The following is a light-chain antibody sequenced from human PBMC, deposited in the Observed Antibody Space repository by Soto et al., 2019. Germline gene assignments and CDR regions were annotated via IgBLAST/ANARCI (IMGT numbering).Light chain of an antibody. J-gene: IGKJ1*01. V-gene: IGKV3-20*01. Sequence: IELTQCPGTLSLSPGERATLSCRASQSVSSSHLAWYQQKPGQAPRLLIYGASSRATGIPDRFSGGGSGTDFTLTISRLEPEDFAVYYCQQYGSSLTWTFGQGTKVDIK. CDR1: QSVSSSH. CDR2: GAS. CDR3: QQYGSSLTWT.